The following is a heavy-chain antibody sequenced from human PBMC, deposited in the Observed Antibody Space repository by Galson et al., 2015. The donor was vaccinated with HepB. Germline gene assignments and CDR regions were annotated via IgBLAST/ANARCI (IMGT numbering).Heavy chain of an antibody. Sequence: SLRLSCAASGFTFSSYAMHWVRQAPGKGLEWVAVISFDGSNKYYADSVKGRFTISRDNSKNTLYLQMNSLRAEDTGVYYCARTDCSSTSCYHPYYYYYGMDVWGQGTTVTVSS. D-gene: IGHD2-2*01. CDR1: GFTFSSYA. CDR2: ISFDGSNK. V-gene: IGHV3-30-3*01. CDR3: ARTDCSSTSCYHPYYYYYGMDV. J-gene: IGHJ6*02.